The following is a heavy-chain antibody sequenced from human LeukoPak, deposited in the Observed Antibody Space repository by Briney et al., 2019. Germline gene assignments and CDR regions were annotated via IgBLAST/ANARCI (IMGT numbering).Heavy chain of an antibody. V-gene: IGHV1-46*01. D-gene: IGHD6-13*01. Sequence: ASVKFSCKASGYTCTNYYIHWVRQAPGQGLEWMGIIITSGGSTSYAQNFQGRVTMTRDTSTSTVYMELTSLGSEDTAVYYCARVRTIAAVGPDFDYWGQGTLVTVSS. CDR2: IITSGGST. J-gene: IGHJ4*02. CDR3: ARVRTIAAVGPDFDY. CDR1: GYTCTNYY.